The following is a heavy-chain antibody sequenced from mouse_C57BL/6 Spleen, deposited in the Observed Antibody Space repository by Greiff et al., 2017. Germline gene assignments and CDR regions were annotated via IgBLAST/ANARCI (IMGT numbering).Heavy chain of an antibody. Sequence: EVQLQQSGAELVRPGASVTLSCTASGFNIKDDYMHWVKQRPEQGLEWIGWIDPENGDTEYASKFQGKATITADTSSNTAYLQLSSLTSEDTAVYYCTTGRSYYAMDYWGQGTSVTVSS. CDR1: GFNIKDDY. V-gene: IGHV14-4*01. CDR2: IDPENGDT. CDR3: TTGRSYYAMDY. J-gene: IGHJ4*01.